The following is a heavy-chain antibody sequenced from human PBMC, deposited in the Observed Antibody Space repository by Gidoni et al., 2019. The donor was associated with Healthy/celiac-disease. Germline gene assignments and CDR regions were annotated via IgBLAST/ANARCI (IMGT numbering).Heavy chain of an antibody. D-gene: IGHD3-10*01. J-gene: IGHJ6*02. CDR1: GYTFHSYG. CDR3: AKEITMVRVPRGGYYGMDV. Sequence: QVQLVASGGGVVEPGRSLRLACPASGYTFHSYGMTWVRQAPGKGLEWVAVISYDGSNKYYADSVKGRFTISRDNSKNTLYLQMNSLRAEATAVYYCAKEITMVRVPRGGYYGMDVWGQGTTVTVSS. CDR2: ISYDGSNK. V-gene: IGHV3-30*18.